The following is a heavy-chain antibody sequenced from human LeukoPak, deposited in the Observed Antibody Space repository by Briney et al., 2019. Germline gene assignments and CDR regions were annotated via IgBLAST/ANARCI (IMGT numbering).Heavy chain of an antibody. CDR1: GFTFSSYA. CDR3: ATSTVAKYDY. J-gene: IGHJ4*02. D-gene: IGHD4-11*01. Sequence: PGESLRLSCAASGFTFSSYAMSWVRQAPGKGLEWVSAISGSGDSTFNADSVKGRFTISRDNSKNTLYLQMNSLRAEDTALYYCATSTVAKYDYWGQGTLVAVSS. V-gene: IGHV3-23*01. CDR2: ISGSGDST.